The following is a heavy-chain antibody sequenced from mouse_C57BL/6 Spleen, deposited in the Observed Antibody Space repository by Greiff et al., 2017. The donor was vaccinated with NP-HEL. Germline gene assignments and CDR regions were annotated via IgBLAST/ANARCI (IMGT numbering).Heavy chain of an antibody. V-gene: IGHV5-9*01. D-gene: IGHD2-1*01. CDR2: ISGGGGNT. J-gene: IGHJ1*03. CDR1: GFTFSSYT. Sequence: EVMLVESGGGLVKPGGSLKLSCAASGFTFSSYTMSWVRQTPEKRLEWVATISGGGGNTYYPDSVKGRFTISRDNAKNTLYLQMSSLRSEDTALYYCARQGGGNYVGYFDVWGTGTTVTVSS. CDR3: ARQGGGNYVGYFDV.